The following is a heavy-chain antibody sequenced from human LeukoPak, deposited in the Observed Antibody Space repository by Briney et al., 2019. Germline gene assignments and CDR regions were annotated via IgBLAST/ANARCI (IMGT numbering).Heavy chain of an antibody. V-gene: IGHV4-34*01. Sequence: AETLSLTCAVYGGSFSGYYWSWIRQPPGKGLEWLGEINHSGSTNYNPSLKSRVTISVDTSKNQFSLKLSSVNAADTAVYYCARSVTALVYGMDVWGQGTTVTVSS. J-gene: IGHJ6*02. CDR1: GGSFSGYY. CDR2: INHSGST. CDR3: ARSVTALVYGMDV. D-gene: IGHD2-21*02.